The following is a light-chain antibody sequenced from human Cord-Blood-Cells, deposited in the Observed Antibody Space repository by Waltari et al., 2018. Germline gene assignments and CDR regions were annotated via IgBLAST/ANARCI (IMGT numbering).Light chain of an antibody. J-gene: IGKJ4*01. Sequence: EIVMTQSPATLSVSPGERATLSRRASQSVSSNLAWYQQKPGQAPRLLIYGASTRATGIPARFSGSGSGTEFTRTISSLQSEDFAVYDCQQYNNWPPLTFGGGTKVEIK. CDR1: QSVSSN. CDR3: QQYNNWPPLT. V-gene: IGKV3-15*01. CDR2: GAS.